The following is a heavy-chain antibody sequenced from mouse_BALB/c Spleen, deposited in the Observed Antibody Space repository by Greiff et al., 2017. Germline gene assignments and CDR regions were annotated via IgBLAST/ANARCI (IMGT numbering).Heavy chain of an antibody. Sequence: EVKVVESGGGLVQPGGSRKLSCAASGFTFSSFGMHWVRQAPEKGLEWVAYISSGSSTIYYADTVKGRFTISRDNPKNTLFLQMTSLRSEDTAMYYCARWGQVFDYWGQGTTLTVSS. CDR1: GFTFSSFG. CDR2: ISSGSSTI. D-gene: IGHD3-3*01. J-gene: IGHJ2*01. CDR3: ARWGQVFDY. V-gene: IGHV5-17*02.